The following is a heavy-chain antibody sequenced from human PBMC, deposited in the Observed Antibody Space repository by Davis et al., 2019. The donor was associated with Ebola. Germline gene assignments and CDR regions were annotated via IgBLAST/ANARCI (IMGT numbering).Heavy chain of an antibody. J-gene: IGHJ4*02. CDR3: ARKDCFGDCHLFDE. Sequence: ASVQVSCKASGYTFNSYGISWVRQRPGQGLEWMGWINTDTGGTNFAQKFQGRVTMARDTLTGTVYMELTNLREDDSALYYCARKDCFGDCHLFDEWGQGTLVSVSS. CDR1: GYTFNSYG. V-gene: IGHV1-18*01. D-gene: IGHD2-21*01. CDR2: INTDTGGT.